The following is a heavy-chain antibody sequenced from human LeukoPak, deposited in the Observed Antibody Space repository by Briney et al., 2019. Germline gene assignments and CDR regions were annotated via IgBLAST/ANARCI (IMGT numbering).Heavy chain of an antibody. J-gene: IGHJ3*02. D-gene: IGHD4-17*01. CDR1: GGSISNGDHY. V-gene: IGHV4-31*03. Sequence: SETLSLTCTVSGGSISNGDHYWSWIRQHPGKGLEWIGHIYYSGSTYYNPSLKSRGIISVETSKNQFSLKLSSVTPEDTAVYYCARDAPPTVTTGAFDIWGQGTMVTVSS. CDR3: ARDAPPTVTTGAFDI. CDR2: IYYSGST.